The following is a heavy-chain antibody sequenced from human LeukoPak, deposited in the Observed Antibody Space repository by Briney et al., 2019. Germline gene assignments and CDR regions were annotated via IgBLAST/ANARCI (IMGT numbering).Heavy chain of an antibody. V-gene: IGHV3-23*01. CDR3: AKHISDCGDLYEY. J-gene: IGHJ4*02. Sequence: GGSLRLSCVASGFTFSSYAMTWVRQAPGKGLEWVSVITGSGGSTYYADSVRGRFTISRDNSKNTLCLQMNSLRAEDTAVYYCAKHISDCGDLYEYWGQGTLVTVSS. D-gene: IGHD4-17*01. CDR2: ITGSGGST. CDR1: GFTFSSYA.